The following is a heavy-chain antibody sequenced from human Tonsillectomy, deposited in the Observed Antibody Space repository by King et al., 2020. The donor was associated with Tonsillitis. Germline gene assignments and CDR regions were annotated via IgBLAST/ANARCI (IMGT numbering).Heavy chain of an antibody. D-gene: IGHD2-15*01. J-gene: IGHJ4*02. V-gene: IGHV3-49*03. CDR3: TRDRLLGGGYYFDY. Sequence: VQLVESGGGVVQPGRSLRLSCTASGFTFGDYAMSWFRQAPGKGLEWVGFIRSKTYGGTTEYAASVKGRFTISRDDSKSIAYLQMNSLKTEDTAVYYCTRDRLLGGGYYFDYWGQGTLVTVSS. CDR2: IRSKTYGGTT. CDR1: GFTFGDYA.